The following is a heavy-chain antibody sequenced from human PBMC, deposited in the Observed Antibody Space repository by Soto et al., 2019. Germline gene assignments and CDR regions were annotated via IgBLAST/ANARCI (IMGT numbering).Heavy chain of an antibody. J-gene: IGHJ6*02. CDR3: ARGIRNYYGMDV. CDR2: INGDGSRT. V-gene: IGHV3-74*01. CDR1: GFTFSDYW. Sequence: EVQVAESGGGLVQPGGSLRLSCAASGFTFSDYWLHWVRQAPGKGLEWVSRINGDGSRTFYADSVKGRLTISRDNARDTAFLQMNSLRVEDTAVYFCARGIRNYYGMDVWGQGTTVTVSS. D-gene: IGHD3-22*01.